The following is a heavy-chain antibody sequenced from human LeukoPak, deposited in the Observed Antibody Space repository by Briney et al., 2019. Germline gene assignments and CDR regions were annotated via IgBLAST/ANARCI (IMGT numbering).Heavy chain of an antibody. CDR1: GGSITNYY. V-gene: IGHV4-59*01. J-gene: IGHJ5*02. CDR2: IYYTGAT. CDR3: TRDAEISGYTWYNWFDP. D-gene: IGHD3-22*01. Sequence: SETLSLTCTVSGGSITNYYWSWIRQPPGKGLEWLGYIYYTGATKYNPSLESRVTISVDTSKSQFSLQLSSVTAADTAVYYCTRDAEISGYTWYNWFDPWGQGILVTVSS.